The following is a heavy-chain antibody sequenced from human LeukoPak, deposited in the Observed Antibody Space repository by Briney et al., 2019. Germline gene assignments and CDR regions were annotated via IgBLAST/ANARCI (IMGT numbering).Heavy chain of an antibody. J-gene: IGHJ5*02. CDR2: IYYSGST. V-gene: IGHV4-59*01. D-gene: IGHD5-24*01. Sequence: PSETLSLTCTVSGGSISSYYWSWIRQPPGKGLEWIGYIYYSGSTNYNPSLKSRVTISVDTSEYQFSLKLTSVTAADTAVYYCARDRDGNNWFDPWGQGTLVTVSS. CDR3: ARDRDGNNWFDP. CDR1: GGSISSYY.